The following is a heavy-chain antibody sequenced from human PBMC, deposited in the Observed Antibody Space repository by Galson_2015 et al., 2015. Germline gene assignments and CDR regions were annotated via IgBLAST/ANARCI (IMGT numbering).Heavy chain of an antibody. Sequence: SLRLSCAASGFTLNHYAMHWVRQAPGKGLEWVALISNDGRNEYYLDSVKGRFSISRDNSKNTVYLQMNSLRTEDTAVYFCGRAEERGSGWHVPGYWGQGTVVAVSS. CDR3: GRAEERGSGWHVPGY. V-gene: IGHV3-30*04. CDR2: ISNDGRNE. CDR1: GFTLNHYA. J-gene: IGHJ4*02. D-gene: IGHD6-19*01.